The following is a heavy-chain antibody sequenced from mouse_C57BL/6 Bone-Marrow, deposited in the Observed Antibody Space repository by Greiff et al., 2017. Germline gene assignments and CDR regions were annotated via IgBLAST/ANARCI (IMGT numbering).Heavy chain of an antibody. Sequence: QVQLQQPGAELVKPGASVKVSCKASGYTFTSYWMDWVKQRTGQGLEWIGRINPSDSDTNSNQKFKGKATLTVDKSSSTAYMQLSSLTSEDSAVYYCAIEYDLWYFDVWGTGTTVTVSS. CDR3: AIEYDLWYFDV. V-gene: IGHV1-74*01. CDR2: INPSDSDT. D-gene: IGHD2-10*02. J-gene: IGHJ1*03. CDR1: GYTFTSYW.